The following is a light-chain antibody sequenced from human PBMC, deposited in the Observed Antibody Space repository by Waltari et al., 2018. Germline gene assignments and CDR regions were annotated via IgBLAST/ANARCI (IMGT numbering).Light chain of an antibody. V-gene: IGLV2-23*01. Sequence: QSALTQPASVSGSPGQSITLSCTGTSSDVGRYNLVSWYQQHPGKAPKLIIYEGSKRPSGVSNRFSGSKSGNTASLTISGLQAEDEADYYCCSYAGSSSVVFGGGTKLTVL. J-gene: IGLJ2*01. CDR2: EGS. CDR3: CSYAGSSSVV. CDR1: SSDVGRYNL.